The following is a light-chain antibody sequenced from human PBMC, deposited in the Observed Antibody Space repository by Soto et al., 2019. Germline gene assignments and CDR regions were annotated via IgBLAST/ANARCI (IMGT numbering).Light chain of an antibody. CDR3: CSYAGSDTDV. J-gene: IGLJ2*01. Sequence: QSVLTQPRSVSGSPGQSVTISCTGTSSDVGGYNYVSWYQQHPGKAPKVIIYEVSERPSGVPDRFSGSKSGNTASLTISGLQAGDEADYYCCSYAGSDTDVFGGGTKLTVL. CDR1: SSDVGGYNY. V-gene: IGLV2-11*01. CDR2: EVS.